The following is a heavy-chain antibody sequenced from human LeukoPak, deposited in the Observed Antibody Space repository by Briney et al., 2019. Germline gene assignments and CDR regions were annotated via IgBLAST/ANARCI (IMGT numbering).Heavy chain of an antibody. CDR3: AELGITMIGGV. V-gene: IGHV3-48*04. J-gene: IGHJ6*04. Sequence: GGSLRLSCAASGFIFGTYSMNWVRQAPGKGLEWVSYISSSSTTIFYADSVKGRFTISRDNAKNSLYLQMNSLRAEDTAVYYCAELGITMIGGVWGKGTTVTISS. CDR1: GFIFGTYS. D-gene: IGHD3-10*02. CDR2: ISSSSTTI.